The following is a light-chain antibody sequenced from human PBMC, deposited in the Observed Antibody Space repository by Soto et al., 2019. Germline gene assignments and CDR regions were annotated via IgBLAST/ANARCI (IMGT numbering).Light chain of an antibody. Sequence: EIVLTQSPATLSGSPGERATLSCRASQSVVTHLAWYHQKPGQAPRLLIYAASTRATGIPPRFSGGGSGTEFTLTISSLLAEAFALYYFQKYNSWPLTFGGGTKVEIK. CDR1: QSVVTH. CDR2: AAS. CDR3: QKYNSWPLT. J-gene: IGKJ4*01. V-gene: IGKV3-15*01.